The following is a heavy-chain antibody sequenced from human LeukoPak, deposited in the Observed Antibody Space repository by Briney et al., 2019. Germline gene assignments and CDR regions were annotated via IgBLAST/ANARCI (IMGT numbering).Heavy chain of an antibody. J-gene: IGHJ6*03. CDR3: AKRGGSGWIQPGYYYYYYIDV. CDR1: GYTLTELS. CDR2: FDPEDGET. V-gene: IGHV1-24*01. Sequence: ASVKVSCKVSGYTLTELSMHWVRQAPGKGLEWMGGFDPEDGETIYAQKFQGRVTMTEDTSTDTAYMELSSLRAEDTAVYYCAKRGGSGWIQPGYYYYYYIDVWGKGTTVTVSS. D-gene: IGHD5-18*01.